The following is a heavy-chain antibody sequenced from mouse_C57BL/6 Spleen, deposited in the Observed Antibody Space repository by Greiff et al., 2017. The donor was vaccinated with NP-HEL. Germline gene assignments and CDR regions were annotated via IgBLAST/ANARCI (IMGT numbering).Heavy chain of an antibody. D-gene: IGHD1-1*01. Sequence: EVKLQESGPGLVKPSQSLSLTCSVTGYSFTSGYYWNWIRQFPGNKLEWLGFISYDGSNNLNPSLKNRISITRDTSKNQFFLKLNSVTTDDTATYYGVRLTAVVARCFDVWGTGTTVTVSS. CDR3: VRLTAVVARCFDV. CDR2: ISYDGSN. V-gene: IGHV3-6*01. J-gene: IGHJ1*03. CDR1: GYSFTSGYY.